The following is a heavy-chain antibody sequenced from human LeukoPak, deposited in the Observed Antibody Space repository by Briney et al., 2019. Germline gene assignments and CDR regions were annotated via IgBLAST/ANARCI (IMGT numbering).Heavy chain of an antibody. D-gene: IGHD3-22*01. Sequence: SETLSLTCTVSGDSISSGDYYWSWIRQPAGKGLEWIGRISGSGSTNYIPSLKSRVTISVDTSKNQFSLKLSSATAADTAVYCCARGPYSYDSSGAFDIWGQGTMVTVSS. CDR3: ARGPYSYDSSGAFDI. CDR2: ISGSGST. V-gene: IGHV4-61*02. CDR1: GDSISSGDYY. J-gene: IGHJ3*02.